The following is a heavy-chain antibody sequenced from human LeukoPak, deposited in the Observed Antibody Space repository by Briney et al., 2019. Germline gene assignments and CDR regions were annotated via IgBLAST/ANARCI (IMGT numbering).Heavy chain of an antibody. D-gene: IGHD3-10*01. V-gene: IGHV3-9*01. Sequence: GGSLRLSCAASGFTFDDYAMHWVRQAPGKGLEWVSGISWNSGSIGYADSVKGRFTISRDNAKNSLYLQMNSLRAEDTALYYCAKDPGGSGDEYFQHWGQGTLVTVSS. J-gene: IGHJ1*01. CDR2: ISWNSGSI. CDR3: AKDPGGSGDEYFQH. CDR1: GFTFDDYA.